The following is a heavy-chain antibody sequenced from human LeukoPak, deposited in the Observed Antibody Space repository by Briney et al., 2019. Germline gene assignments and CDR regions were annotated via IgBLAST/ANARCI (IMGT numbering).Heavy chain of an antibody. J-gene: IGHJ4*02. CDR1: GFTFSSYS. Sequence: PGGSLRLSCAASGFTFSSYSMNWVRQAPGKGLEWVSYISSSSSTIYYADSVKGRFTISRDNAKNSLYLQMNSLRAEDTAVYYCARDRAAAGRHFDYWGQGTLVTVSS. V-gene: IGHV3-48*01. CDR2: ISSSSSTI. CDR3: ARDRAAAGRHFDY. D-gene: IGHD6-13*01.